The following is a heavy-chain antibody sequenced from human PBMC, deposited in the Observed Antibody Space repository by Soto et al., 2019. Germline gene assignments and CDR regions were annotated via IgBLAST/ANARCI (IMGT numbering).Heavy chain of an antibody. D-gene: IGHD6-13*01. CDR1: GGSISSGGYY. CDR3: ARVLYSSSWYGGLDY. CDR2: IYYSGST. J-gene: IGHJ4*02. Sequence: QVQLQESGPGLVKPSQTLSLTCTVSGGSISSGGYYWSWIRQHPGKGLEWIGYIYYSGSTYYNPSLKSRVTIXGDWSXXQFSLKLSSVTAADTAVYYCARVLYSSSWYGGLDYWGQGTLVTVSS. V-gene: IGHV4-31*03.